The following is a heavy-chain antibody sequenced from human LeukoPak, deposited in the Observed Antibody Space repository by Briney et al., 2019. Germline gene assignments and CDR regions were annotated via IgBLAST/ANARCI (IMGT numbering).Heavy chain of an antibody. Sequence: GGSLRLSCAASGFTFDDYGMSWVRQAPGKGLEWVSGINWNGGSTGYADSVKGRFTISRDNAKNSLYLQMNSLRAEDTALYYCAKETGYIVEDAFDIWGQGTMVTVSS. CDR1: GFTFDDYG. CDR2: INWNGGST. J-gene: IGHJ3*02. V-gene: IGHV3-20*04. D-gene: IGHD1-26*01. CDR3: AKETGYIVEDAFDI.